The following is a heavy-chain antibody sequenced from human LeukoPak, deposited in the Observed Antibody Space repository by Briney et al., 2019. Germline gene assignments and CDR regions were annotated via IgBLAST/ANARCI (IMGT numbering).Heavy chain of an antibody. V-gene: IGHV1-69*13. CDR1: GGTFNNYA. D-gene: IGHD1-14*01. CDR3: AGAGQSELRNWFDP. Sequence: SVKVSCKASGGTFNNYAISWVRQAPGQGLEWMGGIMPIFGSANYADKFQSRVTITADESSSTAYMELTSLTSEDTAVYYCAGAGQSELRNWFDPWGQGTLVIVSS. J-gene: IGHJ5*02. CDR2: IMPIFGSA.